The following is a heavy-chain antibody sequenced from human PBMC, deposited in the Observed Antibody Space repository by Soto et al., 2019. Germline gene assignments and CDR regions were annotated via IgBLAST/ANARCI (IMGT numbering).Heavy chain of an antibody. CDR1: GFTFSTYA. CDR2: IWYDGSNK. Sequence: PGGSLRLSCAASGFTFSTYAMAWVRQAPGKGLEWVAVIWYDGSNKYYADSVKGRFTISRDNSKNTLYMQMNSLRAEDTAVYYCARGTYYDILTGYEGGYFDYWGQGTLVTVSS. D-gene: IGHD3-9*01. V-gene: IGHV3-33*08. J-gene: IGHJ4*02. CDR3: ARGTYYDILTGYEGGYFDY.